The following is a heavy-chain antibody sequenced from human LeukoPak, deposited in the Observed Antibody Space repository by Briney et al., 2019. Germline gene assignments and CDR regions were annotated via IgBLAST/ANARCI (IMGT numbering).Heavy chain of an antibody. Sequence: GRSLRLSCAASGFTFSNYGMHWVRQAPCKGLEWVAVISYEGSDKYYADSVKGRFTISRDNSKNTLYLQMNSLRADDTAVYYCARDYYDSSGYYFLDYWGQGTLVTVSS. CDR3: ARDYYDSSGYYFLDY. CDR2: ISYEGSDK. CDR1: GFTFSNYG. V-gene: IGHV3-30*03. D-gene: IGHD3-22*01. J-gene: IGHJ4*02.